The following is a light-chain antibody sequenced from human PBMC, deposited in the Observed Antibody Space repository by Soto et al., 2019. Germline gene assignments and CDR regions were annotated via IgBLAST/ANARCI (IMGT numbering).Light chain of an antibody. CDR1: SSNIGSGYD. Sequence: QSVLTQPPSVSGAPGQRVTISCTGSSSNIGSGYDVHWYQQLPGTAPKVLIYNNDERPSGVPDRFSGSKSGTAASLAIGGLQSGDEADYYWAAWDDSLNGVVFGGGTKLTVL. J-gene: IGLJ2*01. V-gene: IGLV1-40*01. CDR3: AAWDDSLNGVV. CDR2: NND.